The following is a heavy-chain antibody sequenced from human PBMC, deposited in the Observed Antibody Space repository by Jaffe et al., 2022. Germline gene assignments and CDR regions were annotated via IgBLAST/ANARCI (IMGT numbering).Heavy chain of an antibody. CDR1: GFTFSSYA. D-gene: IGHD4-17*01. V-gene: IGHV3-23*01. CDR3: AKEMTTVTQSAVTAAFDI. CDR2: ISGSGGST. J-gene: IGHJ3*02. Sequence: EVQLLESGGGLVQPGGSLRLSCAASGFTFSSYAMSWVRQAPGKGLEWVSAISGSGGSTYYADSVKGRFTISRDNSKNTLYLQMNSLRAEDTAVYYCAKEMTTVTQSAVTAAFDIWGQGTMVTVSS.